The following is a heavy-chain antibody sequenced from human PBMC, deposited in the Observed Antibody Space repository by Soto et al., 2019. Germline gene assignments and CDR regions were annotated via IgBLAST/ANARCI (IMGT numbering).Heavy chain of an antibody. J-gene: IGHJ4*02. CDR3: ARDLPPGGYYDSSGPGDY. Sequence: GGSLRLSCSTSGFTFSYFWLNWVRQAPGRGLEWVANINQDGSEKYYVDSVKGRFTISRDNAQNSLYLQMNSLRPEDTAVYYCARDLPPGGYYDSSGPGDYWGQGTLVTVSA. V-gene: IGHV3-7*01. CDR2: INQDGSEK. D-gene: IGHD3-22*01. CDR1: GFTFSYFW.